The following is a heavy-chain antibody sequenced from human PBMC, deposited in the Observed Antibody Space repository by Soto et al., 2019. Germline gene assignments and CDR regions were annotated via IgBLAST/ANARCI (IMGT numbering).Heavy chain of an antibody. V-gene: IGHV3-9*01. Sequence: GGSLRLSCAASGFSIDDYGMHWVRQAPGKGLEWVSGISWNSGSVGYADSVKGRFTISRDNAKNSLYLQMNSLRAEDTALYYCAKDKTRLEYYGMDIWGQGTTVTVSS. CDR2: ISWNSGSV. CDR3: AKDKTRLEYYGMDI. J-gene: IGHJ6*02. CDR1: GFSIDDYG.